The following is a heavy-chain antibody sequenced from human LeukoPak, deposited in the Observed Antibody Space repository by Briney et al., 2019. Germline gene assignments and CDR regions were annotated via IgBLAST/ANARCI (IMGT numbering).Heavy chain of an antibody. J-gene: IGHJ3*02. CDR2: IYYSGST. V-gene: IGHV4-59*01. CDR3: ARVQTYYDILTGYSEVDAFDI. D-gene: IGHD3-9*01. Sequence: SETLSLTCTVSGGSISSYYWSWIRQPPGKGLEWIGYIYYSGSTNYNPSLKSRVTISVDTSKNQFSLKLSSVTAADTAVYYCARVQTYYDILTGYSEVDAFDIWGQGTMVTVSS. CDR1: GGSISSYY.